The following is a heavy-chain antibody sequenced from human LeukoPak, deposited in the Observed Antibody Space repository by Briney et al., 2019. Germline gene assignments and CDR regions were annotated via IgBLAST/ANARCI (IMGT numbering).Heavy chain of an antibody. D-gene: IGHD3-10*01. CDR1: GYTLTELS. V-gene: IGHV1-24*01. CDR2: FDPEDGGT. CDR3: ATDYYGSGSYT. Sequence: EASVKVSCTVSGYTLTELSMHWVRQAPGKGLEWMGGFDPEDGGTIYAQKFQGRVTMTEDTSTDTAYMELSSLRSEDTAVYYCATDYYGSGSYTWGQGTLVTVSS. J-gene: IGHJ5*02.